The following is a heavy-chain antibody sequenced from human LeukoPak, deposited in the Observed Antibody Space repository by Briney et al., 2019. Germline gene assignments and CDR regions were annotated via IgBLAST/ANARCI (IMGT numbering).Heavy chain of an antibody. CDR1: GYTFTSYG. V-gene: IGHV1-18*01. D-gene: IGHD6-25*01. Sequence: ASVKVSCKASGYTFTSYGISWVRQAPGQGLEWMGWISAYNGNTKYAQKLQGRVTITRNTSISTAYMELSSLRAEDTAVYYCAKGSDSSAWTLFDYWGQGTLVTVSS. CDR2: ISAYNGNT. CDR3: AKGSDSSAWTLFDY. J-gene: IGHJ4*02.